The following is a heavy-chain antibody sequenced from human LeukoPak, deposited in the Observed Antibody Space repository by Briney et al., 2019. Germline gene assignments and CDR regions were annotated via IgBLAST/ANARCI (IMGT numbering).Heavy chain of an antibody. D-gene: IGHD3-22*01. Sequence: PGGSLRLSCAASEFTFSAYWMHWVRQVQGKGLVWVSRINGDGSSTTYADSVKGRFTISRDNAKNTLYLQMNSLRAEDTAVYYCARDLELTYYDSSGYDYWGQGTPVTVSS. CDR2: INGDGSST. CDR1: EFTFSAYW. J-gene: IGHJ4*02. CDR3: ARDLELTYYDSSGYDY. V-gene: IGHV3-74*01.